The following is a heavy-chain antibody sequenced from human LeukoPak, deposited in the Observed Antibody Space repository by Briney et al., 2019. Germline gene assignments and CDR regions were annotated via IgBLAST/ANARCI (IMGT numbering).Heavy chain of an antibody. V-gene: IGHV4-39*01. J-gene: IGHJ4*02. D-gene: IGHD3-10*01. CDR1: GGSISSSSYY. CDR2: IYYSGST. Sequence: SETLSLTCTVSGGSISSSSYYWGWIRQPPGKGLEWIGSIYYSGSTYYNPSLKSRVTISVDTSKNQFSLKLSSVTAADTAVYYCARQPYGSGSPLDYWGQGTLVTVSS. CDR3: ARQPYGSGSPLDY.